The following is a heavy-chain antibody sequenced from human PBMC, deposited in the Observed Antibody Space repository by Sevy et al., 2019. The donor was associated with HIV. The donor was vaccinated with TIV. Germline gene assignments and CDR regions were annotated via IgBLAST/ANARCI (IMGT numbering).Heavy chain of an antibody. CDR1: GFIFTNYD. CDR3: AKGSRATGSAFDI. Sequence: GGSLRLSCAASGFIFTNYDMHWVRQAPGKGLEWVAVISHDGSLKYYADSVRGRVTISRDSSKNTVSLQMNNLRLEDTAVYYCAKGSRATGSAFDIWGQGTMVTVSS. J-gene: IGHJ3*02. V-gene: IGHV3-30*18. D-gene: IGHD2-15*01. CDR2: ISHDGSLK.